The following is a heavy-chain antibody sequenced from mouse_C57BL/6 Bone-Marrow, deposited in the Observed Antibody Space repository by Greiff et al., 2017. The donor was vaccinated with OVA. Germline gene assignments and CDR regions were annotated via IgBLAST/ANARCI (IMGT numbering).Heavy chain of an antibody. D-gene: IGHD1-1*01. V-gene: IGHV1-22*01. Sequence: VQLQQSGPELVKPGASVKMSCKASGYTFTDYNMHWVKQSHGKSLEWIGYINPNNGGTSYNQKFKGKGTLTVNKSSSTAYMELRSLTSEDSAVYYCASWGSSYGNYAMDYWGQGTSVTVSS. CDR3: ASWGSSYGNYAMDY. CDR1: GYTFTDYN. J-gene: IGHJ4*01. CDR2: INPNNGGT.